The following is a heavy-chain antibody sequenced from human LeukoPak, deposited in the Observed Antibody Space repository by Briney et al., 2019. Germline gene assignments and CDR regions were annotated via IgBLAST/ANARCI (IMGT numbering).Heavy chain of an antibody. D-gene: IGHD2-15*01. CDR1: GFTFSSYA. Sequence: GGSLRLSCAASGFTFSSYAMAWVRQAPGKGLDWVSSLSSGRSPSYADSVKGRLTMSSDNAKNTLYLQMDNLRAEDTAMYFCARQLGYCSAGTCYFDSWGQGTLVAVSS. CDR2: LSSGRSP. CDR3: ARQLGYCSAGTCYFDS. J-gene: IGHJ4*02. V-gene: IGHV3-23*05.